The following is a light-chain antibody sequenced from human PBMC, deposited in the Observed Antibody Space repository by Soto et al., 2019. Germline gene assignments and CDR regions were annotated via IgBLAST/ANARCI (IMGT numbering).Light chain of an antibody. CDR2: GAS. V-gene: IGKV3-15*01. Sequence: ETVMTQSPATLSVSAGERATLSCRASQSVRNNYLAWYQQKPGQAPTLLIYGASTRATGIPARFSGSGSGTEFTLTISSLQSEDFAVDYCQQYYSWPLTFGGGTKVEIK. CDR3: QQYYSWPLT. J-gene: IGKJ4*01. CDR1: QSVRNN.